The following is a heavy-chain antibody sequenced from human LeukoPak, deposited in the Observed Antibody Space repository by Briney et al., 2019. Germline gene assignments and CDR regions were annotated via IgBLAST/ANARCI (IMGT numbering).Heavy chain of an antibody. J-gene: IGHJ4*02. V-gene: IGHV4-39*01. CDR1: GDSISSSSSY. Sequence: SETLSLICTVSGDSISSSSSYWGWIRQPPGRGLEWIGSMYHSESTSYNPSLKSRVTISVDTSKNQFSLNLSSVTAADTAVYYCARLERSGSSGYYYEGGRNWGQGTLVTVSS. CDR2: MYHSEST. CDR3: ARLERSGSSGYYYEGGRN. D-gene: IGHD3-22*01.